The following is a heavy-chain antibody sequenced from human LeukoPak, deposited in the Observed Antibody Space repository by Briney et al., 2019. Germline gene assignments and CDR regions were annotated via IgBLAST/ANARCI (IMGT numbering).Heavy chain of an antibody. V-gene: IGHV3-23*01. CDR2: ISGSGGST. D-gene: IGHD3-22*01. CDR1: GFTFSSYA. Sequence: GGSLRLSCAASGFTFSSYAMSWVRQAPGRGLEWVSAISGSGGSTYYADSVKGRFTISRDNSKNTLYLQMNSLRAEDTAVYYCAKETEANYYDSSGYWDYWGQGTLVTLSS. CDR3: AKETEANYYDSSGYWDY. J-gene: IGHJ4*02.